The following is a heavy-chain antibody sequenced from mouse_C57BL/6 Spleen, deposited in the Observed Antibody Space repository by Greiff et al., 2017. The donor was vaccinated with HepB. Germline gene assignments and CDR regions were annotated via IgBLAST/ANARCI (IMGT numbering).Heavy chain of an antibody. CDR3: TRIYYYGSSYETWFAY. Sequence: DVKLVESGAGLVKPGGSLKLSCAASGFTFSSYAMSWVRQTPEKRLEWVAYISSGGDYIYYADTVKGRFTISRDNARNTLYLQMSSLTSEDTAMYYCTRIYYYGSSYETWFAYWGQGTLVTVSA. CDR2: ISSGGDYI. CDR1: GFTFSSYA. V-gene: IGHV5-9-1*02. D-gene: IGHD1-1*01. J-gene: IGHJ3*01.